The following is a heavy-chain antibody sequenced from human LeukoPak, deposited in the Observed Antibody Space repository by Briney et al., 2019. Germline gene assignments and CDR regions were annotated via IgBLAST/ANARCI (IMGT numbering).Heavy chain of an antibody. CDR2: ISSTDAGT. Sequence: GGSLRLSCAASGFSLSSYAMSWVRQAPGKGLEWVSAISSTDAGTYHADSVRGRFTISRDSSKNTLYLQMNSLRAEDAAVYYGEKPPLTSWGGFYCTPFHYWGQGTLATVSS. CDR3: EKPPLTSWGGFYCTPFHY. D-gene: IGHD3-16*01. V-gene: IGHV3-23*01. CDR1: GFSLSSYA. J-gene: IGHJ4*02.